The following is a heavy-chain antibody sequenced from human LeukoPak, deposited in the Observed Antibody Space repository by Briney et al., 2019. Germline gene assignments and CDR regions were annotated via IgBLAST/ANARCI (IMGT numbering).Heavy chain of an antibody. CDR1: GGSISSYY. CDR2: IYTSGST. Sequence: SERDSLTCTVSGGSISSYYWSWIRQPAGKGLEWIGRIYTSGSTNYNPSLESGITMSVDTSNNQFSLKLSSVTAADTAVYYCARCSGNYYNAFDIWGQGTMVTVSS. V-gene: IGHV4-4*07. D-gene: IGHD1-26*01. J-gene: IGHJ3*02. CDR3: ARCSGNYYNAFDI.